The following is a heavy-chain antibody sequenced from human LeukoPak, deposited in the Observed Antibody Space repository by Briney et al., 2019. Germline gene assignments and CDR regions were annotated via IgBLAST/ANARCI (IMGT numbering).Heavy chain of an antibody. CDR2: VSASGIT. CDR1: GDSISSGSYY. CDR3: ARDGPPRWFDP. J-gene: IGHJ5*02. Sequence: SETLSLTCTVSGDSISSGSYYWSWIRQPAGTGLEWIGRVSASGITSYKASLKSRVTISVDTSKKQFSLKLTSVTAADTAVYYCARDGPPRWFDPWGQGTLVTVSS. V-gene: IGHV4-61*02.